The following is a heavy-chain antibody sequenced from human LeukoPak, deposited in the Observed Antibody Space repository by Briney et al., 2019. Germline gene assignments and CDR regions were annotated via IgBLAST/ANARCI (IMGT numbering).Heavy chain of an antibody. J-gene: IGHJ6*04. V-gene: IGHV4-61*02. CDR1: GGSISSGSYY. CDR3: ARAQNVLRFLESLVVDV. Sequence: PSETLSLTCTVSGGSISSGSYYWSWIRQPAGKGLEWIGRIYTSGSTNYNPSLKSRVTISVDTSKNQFSLKLSSVTAADTAVYYCARAQNVLRFLESLVVDVWGKGTTVTVSS. D-gene: IGHD3-3*01. CDR2: IYTSGST.